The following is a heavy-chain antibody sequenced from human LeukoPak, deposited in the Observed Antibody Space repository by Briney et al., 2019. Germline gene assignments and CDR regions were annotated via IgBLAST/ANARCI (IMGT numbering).Heavy chain of an antibody. CDR2: ISSSGSTI. V-gene: IGHV3-48*03. D-gene: IGHD3-10*01. J-gene: IGHJ4*02. CDR1: GFTFSSYE. Sequence: GGSLRLSCAAPGFTFSSYEMNWVRQAPGKGLEWVSYISSSGSTIYYADSVKGRFTISRDNAKNSLYLQMNSLRAEDTAVYYCARDYRRITMVRGVHAGFYYFDYWGQGTLVTVSS. CDR3: ARDYRRITMVRGVHAGFYYFDY.